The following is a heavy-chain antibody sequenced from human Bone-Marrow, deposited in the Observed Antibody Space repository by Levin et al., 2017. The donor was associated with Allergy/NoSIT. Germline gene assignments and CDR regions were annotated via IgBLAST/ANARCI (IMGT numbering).Heavy chain of an antibody. CDR1: GFTFTSSW. CDR2: ITIAGSTT. V-gene: IGHV3-74*01. Sequence: LSLTCAAAGFTFTSSWIHWVRQPPGKGLEWVSRITIAGSTTVYADSVKGRFTLSRDNAGNTVYLQMDSLRAEDTAVYYCTRGSYDWKGIDYWGQGTLVTVSS. D-gene: IGHD1-20*01. CDR3: TRGSYDWKGIDY. J-gene: IGHJ4*02.